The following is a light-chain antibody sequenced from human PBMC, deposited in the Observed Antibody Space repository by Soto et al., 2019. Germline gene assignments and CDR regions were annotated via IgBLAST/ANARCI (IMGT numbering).Light chain of an antibody. CDR3: CSYAGTIKVV. Sequence: QSVLTQPASVSGSPGQSITISCTGASSDVGTYNLVSWYQQHPGKAPKLMIYEVTKRPSGVSNRFSGSKSGNTASLTISGLQADDEAYYYCCSYAGTIKVVFGGGTKLTVL. J-gene: IGLJ2*01. CDR1: SSDVGTYNL. CDR2: EVT. V-gene: IGLV2-23*02.